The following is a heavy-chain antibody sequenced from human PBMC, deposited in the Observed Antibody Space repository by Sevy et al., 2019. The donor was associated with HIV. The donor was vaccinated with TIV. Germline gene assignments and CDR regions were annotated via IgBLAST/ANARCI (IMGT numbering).Heavy chain of an antibody. CDR2: IYSGGST. D-gene: IGHD6-13*01. CDR1: GFTVSSNY. CDR3: ARARIAAAGTGYWFDP. V-gene: IGHV3-53*01. J-gene: IGHJ5*02. Sequence: GGSLRLSCAASGFTVSSNYMSWVRQAPGKGLEWVSVIYSGGSTYYADSVKGRLTISRDNSKNTLYLQMNSLRAEDTAVYYCARARIAAAGTGYWFDPWGQGTLVTVSS.